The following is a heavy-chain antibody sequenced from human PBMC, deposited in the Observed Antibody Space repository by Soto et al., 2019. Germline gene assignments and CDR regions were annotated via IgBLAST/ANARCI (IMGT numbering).Heavy chain of an antibody. Sequence: SETLSLTCAVYGGSFSGYYWSWIRQPPGKGLEWIGETNHSGSTNYNPSLKSRVTISVDTSKNQFSLKLSSVTAADTAVYYCARARLWFPYGMDVWGQGTTVTVSS. V-gene: IGHV4-34*01. CDR3: ARARLWFPYGMDV. CDR2: TNHSGST. J-gene: IGHJ6*02. CDR1: GGSFSGYY. D-gene: IGHD3-10*01.